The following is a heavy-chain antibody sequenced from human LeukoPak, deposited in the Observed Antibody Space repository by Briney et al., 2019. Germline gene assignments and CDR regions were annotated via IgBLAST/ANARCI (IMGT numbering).Heavy chain of an antibody. J-gene: IGHJ4*02. CDR1: GFTFNNYG. Sequence: GGSLRLSCAASGFTFNNYGMHYVRQAPGKGLEWVAVISEDGRDKNYADSVKGRFTISRDNSNNTLYLQMNSLRAEDTGVYYCAKDRETTASGTFDYWGQGTLVTVSS. CDR2: ISEDGRDK. D-gene: IGHD6-13*01. CDR3: AKDRETTASGTFDY. V-gene: IGHV3-30*18.